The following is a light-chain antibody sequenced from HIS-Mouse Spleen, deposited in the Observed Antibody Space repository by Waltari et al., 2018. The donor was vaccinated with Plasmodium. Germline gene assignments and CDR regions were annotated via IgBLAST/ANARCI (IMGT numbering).Light chain of an antibody. CDR2: TDS. V-gene: IGLV3-25*03. Sequence: SYELTQPPSVSVSPGQTDRITCSGDALPKQYAYWYQQKPGQAPVLVIYTDSERPAGIPERFSGSSSGTTVTLTISGVQAEDEADYYCQSADSSGTYRVFGGGTKLTVL. CDR3: QSADSSGTYRV. J-gene: IGLJ2*01. CDR1: ALPKQY.